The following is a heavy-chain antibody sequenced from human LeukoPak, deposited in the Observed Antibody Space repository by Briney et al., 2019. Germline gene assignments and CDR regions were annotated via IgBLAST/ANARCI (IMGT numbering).Heavy chain of an antibody. Sequence: PGGSLRLSCAASGFTFSSYWMSWVRQAPGKGLEWVANIKQDGSEKYYVDSVKGRFTISRDNAKNSLYLQMNSLRAEDTAVNYCARGPDSSGYMYYYYYMDVWGKGTTVTISS. D-gene: IGHD3-22*01. CDR3: ARGPDSSGYMYYYYYMDV. CDR1: GFTFSSYW. V-gene: IGHV3-7*01. J-gene: IGHJ6*03. CDR2: IKQDGSEK.